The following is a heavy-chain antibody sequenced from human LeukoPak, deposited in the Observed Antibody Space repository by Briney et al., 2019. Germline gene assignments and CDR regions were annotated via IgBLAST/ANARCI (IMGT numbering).Heavy chain of an antibody. V-gene: IGHV3-23*01. Sequence: PGESLRLSCAASGFTFSSYAMNWVHQAPGKGLEWVSAISGSGDNTYYADSVKGRFTISRDNSKNTLYMEMNSLRAEDTAVYYCAKGGRGSIATRPDYWGQGTLVTVSS. D-gene: IGHD6-6*01. CDR3: AKGGRGSIATRPDY. CDR2: ISGSGDNT. CDR1: GFTFSSYA. J-gene: IGHJ4*02.